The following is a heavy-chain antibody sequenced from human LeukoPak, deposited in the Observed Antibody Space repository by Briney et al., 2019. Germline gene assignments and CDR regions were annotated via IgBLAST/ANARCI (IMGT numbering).Heavy chain of an antibody. CDR2: IYTSGST. CDR3: ARGRGSSSWRNPFDY. J-gene: IGHJ4*02. Sequence: PSETLSLTCAVYGGSFSGYYWSWIRQPAGKGLEWIGRIYTSGSTNYNPSLKSRVTMSVDTSRNQFSLKLSSVTAADTAVYYCARGRGSSSWRNPFDYWGQGTLVTVSS. D-gene: IGHD6-13*01. CDR1: GGSFSGYY. V-gene: IGHV4-59*10.